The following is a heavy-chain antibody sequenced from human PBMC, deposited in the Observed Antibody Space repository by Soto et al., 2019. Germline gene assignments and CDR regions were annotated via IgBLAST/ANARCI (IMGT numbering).Heavy chain of an antibody. CDR3: ARHRSMVRGVINYMDV. CDR1: GGSISIYY. D-gene: IGHD3-10*01. Sequence: SETLSLTCTVSGGSISIYYWSWIWQPPGKGLEWIGYIYYSGSTNYNPSLKSRVTISVDTSKNQFSLKLSSVTAADTAVYYCARHRSMVRGVINYMDVWGKGTTVTVSS. CDR2: IYYSGST. V-gene: IGHV4-59*08. J-gene: IGHJ6*03.